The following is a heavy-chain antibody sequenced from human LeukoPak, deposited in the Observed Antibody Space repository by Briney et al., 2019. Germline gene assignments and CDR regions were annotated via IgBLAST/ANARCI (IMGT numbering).Heavy chain of an antibody. J-gene: IGHJ4*02. CDR1: GYTFTSYG. D-gene: IGHD1-1*01. Sequence: ASVKVSCKASGYTFTSYGFSWVRQAPGQGLEWMGWINAYNDNTNYAQKLQGRVTMTTDTSTSTAYMELRSLRFDDTAVYYCARRQGTTLSFDYWGQGTLVTVSS. V-gene: IGHV1-18*01. CDR2: INAYNDNT. CDR3: ARRQGTTLSFDY.